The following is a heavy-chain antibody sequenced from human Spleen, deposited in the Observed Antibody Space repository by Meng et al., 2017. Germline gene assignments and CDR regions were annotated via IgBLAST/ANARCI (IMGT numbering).Heavy chain of an antibody. CDR3: TTYRLPLGFDY. Sequence: GESLKISCAASGFTFSNAWMSWVRQAPGKGLEWVGRIKSKTDGGTTDYAAPVKGRFTISRDDSKNTLYPQLNSLRTEDTAVYYCTTYRLPLGFDYWGQGTLVTVSS. CDR2: IKSKTDGGTT. D-gene: IGHD4-11*01. J-gene: IGHJ4*02. V-gene: IGHV3-15*01. CDR1: GFTFSNAW.